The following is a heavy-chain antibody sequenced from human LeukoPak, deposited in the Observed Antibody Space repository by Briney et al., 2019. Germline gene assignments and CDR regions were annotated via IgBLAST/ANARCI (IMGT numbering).Heavy chain of an antibody. J-gene: IGHJ3*02. D-gene: IGHD3-10*01. CDR3: ARDEDYYGSGSYTPRDAFDI. CDR1: GYIFTSYA. Sequence: VASVKVSCKPSGYIFTSYAISWVRQAPGQGLEWMGWISAYNGNTNYAQKLQGRVTMTTDTSTSTAYMELRSLRSDDTAVYYCARDEDYYGSGSYTPRDAFDIWGQGTMVTVSS. CDR2: ISAYNGNT. V-gene: IGHV1-18*01.